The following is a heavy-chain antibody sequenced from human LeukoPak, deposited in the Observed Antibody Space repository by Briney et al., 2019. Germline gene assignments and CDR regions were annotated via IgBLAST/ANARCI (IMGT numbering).Heavy chain of an antibody. Sequence: SETLTLTCAVYGGSFSGYYWSWIRQPPGKGLEWIGEINHSGSTNYNPSLKSRVTISVDTSKNQFSLKLSSVTAADTAVYYCARGLSAIVYWGQGTLVTVSS. D-gene: IGHD2-15*01. J-gene: IGHJ4*02. CDR2: INHSGST. CDR3: ARGLSAIVY. V-gene: IGHV4-34*01. CDR1: GGSFSGYY.